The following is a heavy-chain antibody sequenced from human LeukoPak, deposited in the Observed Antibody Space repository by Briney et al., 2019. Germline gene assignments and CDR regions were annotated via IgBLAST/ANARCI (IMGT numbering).Heavy chain of an antibody. CDR2: IYSGGYT. D-gene: IGHD6-6*01. Sequence: PGGSLGLSCAASGFTVSSTYLTWVRQAPGKGLEWLSVIYSGGYTYYADSVKDRFFISRDISENMVYLQMNSQSVEDTAVYFCARGRPAHYFDSWGPGTLVTVSS. J-gene: IGHJ4*02. CDR3: ARGRPAHYFDS. V-gene: IGHV3-66*01. CDR1: GFTVSSTY.